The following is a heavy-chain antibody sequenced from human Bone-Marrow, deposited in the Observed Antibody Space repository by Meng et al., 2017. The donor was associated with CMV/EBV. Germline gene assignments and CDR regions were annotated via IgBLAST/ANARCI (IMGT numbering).Heavy chain of an antibody. J-gene: IGHJ4*02. CDR1: GGTFSSYA. D-gene: IGHD1-7*01. CDR3: ARDRLRYNWNFHLDY. CDR2: IIPIFGTA. V-gene: IGHV1-69*05. Sequence: SVKVSCKASGGTFSSYAISWVRQAPGQGLEWMGGIIPIFGTANYAQKFQGRVTITTDESTSTAYMELSSLRSEDTAVYYCARDRLRYNWNFHLDYWGQGTLVTVSS.